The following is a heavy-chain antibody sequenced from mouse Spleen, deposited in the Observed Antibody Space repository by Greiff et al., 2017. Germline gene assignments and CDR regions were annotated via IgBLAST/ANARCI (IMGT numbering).Heavy chain of an antibody. Sequence: EVKLMESGPELVKPGASVKMSCKASGYTFTSYVMHWVKQKPGQGLEWIGYINPYNDGTKYNEKFKGKATLTSDKSSSTAYMELSSLTSEDSAVYYCAGVKRYDERFAYWGQGTLVTVSA. CDR2: INPYNDGT. V-gene: IGHV1-14*01. CDR1: GYTFTSYV. D-gene: IGHD2-14*01. CDR3: AGVKRYDERFAY. J-gene: IGHJ3*01.